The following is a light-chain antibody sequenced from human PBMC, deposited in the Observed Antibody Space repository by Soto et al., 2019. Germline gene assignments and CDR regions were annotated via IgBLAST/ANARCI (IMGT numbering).Light chain of an antibody. Sequence: YELTQPPSVSVSSGQTASIPCSGDKLGDKYACWYQQKPGQSPVLVIYHDTKRPSGIPERFSGSNSGNTATLTISGTQAMDEADYYCQAWDSSTAVFGGGTKLTVL. CDR3: QAWDSSTAV. V-gene: IGLV3-1*01. CDR2: HDT. CDR1: KLGDKY. J-gene: IGLJ2*01.